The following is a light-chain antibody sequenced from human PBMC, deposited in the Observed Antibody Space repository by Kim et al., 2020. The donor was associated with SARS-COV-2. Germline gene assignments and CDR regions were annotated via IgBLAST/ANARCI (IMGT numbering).Light chain of an antibody. CDR2: GAS. Sequence: VSPGGSVTLSCRASQTVRTNLAWYQQKPGQPPRLLFSGASTRATDVPARFSATGSGTEFTLTISSLQPEDFAVYYCQHYINWPRTFGQGTKVDIK. V-gene: IGKV3-15*01. J-gene: IGKJ1*01. CDR3: QHYINWPRT. CDR1: QTVRTN.